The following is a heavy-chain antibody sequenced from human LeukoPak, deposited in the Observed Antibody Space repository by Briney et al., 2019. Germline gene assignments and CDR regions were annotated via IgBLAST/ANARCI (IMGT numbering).Heavy chain of an antibody. D-gene: IGHD3-9*01. J-gene: IGHJ4*02. CDR1: RFTFSNYA. V-gene: IGHV3-23*01. CDR3: ARGGLDWLLYSQFDY. CDR2: TSATGGST. Sequence: GGSLRLSCVASRFTFSNYAMIWVRQAPGKGLEWVSATSATGGSTYYADSVKGRFTISRDNSKKTLYLQMNSLTVEDTAVYYCARGGLDWLLYSQFDYWGQGTLVTASS.